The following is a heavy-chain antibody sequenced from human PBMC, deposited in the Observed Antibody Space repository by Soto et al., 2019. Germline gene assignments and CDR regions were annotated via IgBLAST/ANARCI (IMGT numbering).Heavy chain of an antibody. D-gene: IGHD2-21*02. CDR3: ARSIVVVTALDY. J-gene: IGHJ4*02. Sequence: KRACKSAVYASTSYAVDCVRLNPGQRLEWMGWINAGNGNTKYSQKFQGRVTITRDTSASTAYMELSSLRSEDTAVYYCARSIVVVTALDYWGQGTLVTVSS. V-gene: IGHV1-3*01. CDR2: INAGNGNT. CDR1: VYASTSYA.